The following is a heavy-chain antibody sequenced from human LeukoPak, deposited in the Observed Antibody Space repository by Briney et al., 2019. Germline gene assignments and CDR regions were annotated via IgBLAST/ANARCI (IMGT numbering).Heavy chain of an antibody. J-gene: IGHJ4*02. V-gene: IGHV3-48*04. CDR3: ARAGFTMVRGVPLGRFDY. CDR1: GFTFSSYS. Sequence: GGSLRLSCAASGFTFSSYSMNWVRQAPGKGLEWVSYISSSSSTIYYADSVKGRFTISRDNAKNSLYLQMNSLRAEDTAVYYCARAGFTMVRGVPLGRFDYWGQGTLVTVSS. CDR2: ISSSSSTI. D-gene: IGHD3-10*01.